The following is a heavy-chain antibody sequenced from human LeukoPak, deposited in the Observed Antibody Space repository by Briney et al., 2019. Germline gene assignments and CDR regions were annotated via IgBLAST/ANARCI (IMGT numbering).Heavy chain of an antibody. V-gene: IGHV1-18*01. D-gene: IGHD3-22*01. CDR2: ISAYNGNT. J-gene: IGHJ4*02. Sequence: ASVKVSCKASGYTFNSYGISWVRQAPGQGLEWMGWISAYNGNTNYAQKLQGRVTMTKDTSTSTAYMELRSLRSDDTAVYYCARDSSSYYYDSSVALDYWGQGTLVTVSS. CDR1: GYTFNSYG. CDR3: ARDSSSYYYDSSVALDY.